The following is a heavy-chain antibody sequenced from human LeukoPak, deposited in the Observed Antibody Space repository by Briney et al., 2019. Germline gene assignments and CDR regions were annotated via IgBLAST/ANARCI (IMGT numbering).Heavy chain of an antibody. Sequence: PGGSQRLSCAASGFTFSRYSMNWVRQAPGKGLEWVSSISSSSSYIYYADSVKGRFTISRDNAKNSLYLQMNSLRAEDTAVYYCARGDGGAAGYDYWGQGTLVTVSS. CDR3: ARGDGGAAGYDY. J-gene: IGHJ4*02. V-gene: IGHV3-21*01. CDR1: GFTFSRYS. D-gene: IGHD1-26*01. CDR2: ISSSSSYI.